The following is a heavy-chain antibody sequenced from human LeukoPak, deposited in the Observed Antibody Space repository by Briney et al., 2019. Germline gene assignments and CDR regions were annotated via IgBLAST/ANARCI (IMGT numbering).Heavy chain of an antibody. CDR1: GFTFSSYS. V-gene: IGHV3-21*01. J-gene: IGHJ4*02. D-gene: IGHD3-22*01. Sequence: GGSPRLSCAASGFTFSSYSMNWVRQAPGKGLEWVSSISSSSSYIYYADSVKGRFTISRDNAKYSLYLQMNSLRAEDTAVYYCARGGNYYDSSGYFIDYWGQGTLVTVSS. CDR2: ISSSSSYI. CDR3: ARGGNYYDSSGYFIDY.